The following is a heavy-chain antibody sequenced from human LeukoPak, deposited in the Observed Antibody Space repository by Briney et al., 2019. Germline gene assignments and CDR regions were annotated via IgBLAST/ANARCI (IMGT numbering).Heavy chain of an antibody. V-gene: IGHV3-7*03. CDR2: IKEDGSEK. Sequence: GGSLRLSCAASGFSFSTNSMNWVRQVPGKGLEWVANIKEDGSEKYYVDSVKGRFTISRDNAKNSLYLQMNGLRAEDTAVYYCARELIGVITDFDYWGQGTLVTVSS. CDR1: GFSFSTNS. D-gene: IGHD3-10*01. J-gene: IGHJ4*02. CDR3: ARELIGVITDFDY.